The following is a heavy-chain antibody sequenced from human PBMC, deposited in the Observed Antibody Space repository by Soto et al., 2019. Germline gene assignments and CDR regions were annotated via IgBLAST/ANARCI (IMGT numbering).Heavy chain of an antibody. V-gene: IGHV1-24*01. CDR3: ATHYCDSSGYYYDY. CDR1: GYTLTELS. D-gene: IGHD3-22*01. CDR2: FDPEDGET. Sequence: ASVKVSSKVSGYTLTELSMHWVRQAPGKGPEWMGGFDPEDGETIYAQKFQGRVTMTEDTSTDTAYMELSSLRSEDTAVYYCATHYCDSSGYYYDYWGQGTLVTVSS. J-gene: IGHJ4*02.